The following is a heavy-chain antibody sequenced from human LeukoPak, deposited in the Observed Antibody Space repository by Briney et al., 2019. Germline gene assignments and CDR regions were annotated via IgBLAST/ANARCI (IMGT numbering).Heavy chain of an antibody. J-gene: IGHJ4*02. Sequence: GGSLRLSCAASGFTLSDYYMSWIRQAPGKGLEWLSYISGSGSTTYYADSVRGRFTISRDNSQSSLYLQTNSLRTEDTAVYYCAKRRDYFDHWGQGALVTVSS. CDR1: GFTLSDYY. CDR3: AKRRDYFDH. V-gene: IGHV3-11*01. CDR2: ISGSGSTT.